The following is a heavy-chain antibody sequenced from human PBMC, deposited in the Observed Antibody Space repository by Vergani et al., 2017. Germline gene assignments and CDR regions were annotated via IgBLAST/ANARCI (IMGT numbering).Heavy chain of an antibody. CDR3: ARRVPAAIGRVGGYYYYMDV. Sequence: QLQLQESGSGLVKPSQTLSLTCAVSGGSISSGGYSWSWIRQPPGKGLEWIGYIYHSGSTYYNPSLKSRVTISVDRSKNQFSLKLSSVTAADTAVYYCARRVPAAIGRVGGYYYYMDVWGKGTTVTVSS. CDR2: IYHSGST. CDR1: GGSISSGGYS. J-gene: IGHJ6*03. V-gene: IGHV4-30-2*01. D-gene: IGHD2-2*02.